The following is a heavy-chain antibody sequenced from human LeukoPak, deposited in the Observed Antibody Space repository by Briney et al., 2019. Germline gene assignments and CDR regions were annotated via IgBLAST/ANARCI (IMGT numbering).Heavy chain of an antibody. D-gene: IGHD2-2*01. CDR1: GFTFSSYA. CDR3: ARASGYCSSTSCFYYYGMDV. Sequence: GGSLRLSCAASGFTFSSYAMHWVRQAPGKGLEWVAVIWYDGNNKYYTDSVKGRFTISRDNSKNTLYLQMNSLRAEDTAVYYCARASGYCSSTSCFYYYGMDVWGQGTTVTVFS. CDR2: IWYDGNNK. J-gene: IGHJ6*02. V-gene: IGHV3-33*08.